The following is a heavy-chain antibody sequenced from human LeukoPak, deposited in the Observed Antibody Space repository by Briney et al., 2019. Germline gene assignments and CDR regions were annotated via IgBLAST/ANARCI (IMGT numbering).Heavy chain of an antibody. CDR3: ARQGYSDFSSRPFDY. CDR2: IYYSGST. J-gene: IGHJ4*02. D-gene: IGHD1-26*01. CDR1: GGSISSSSYY. V-gene: IGHV4-39*01. Sequence: SETLSLTCTVSGGSISSSSYYWGWIRQPPGKGLEWIGSIYYSGSTHYNPSLKSRVTISVDTSKNQFSLRLNSVNAADMAVFYCARQGYSDFSSRPFDYWGQGTLVIVSS.